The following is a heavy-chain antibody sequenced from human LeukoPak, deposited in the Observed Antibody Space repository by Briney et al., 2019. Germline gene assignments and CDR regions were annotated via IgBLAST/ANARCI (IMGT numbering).Heavy chain of an antibody. Sequence: ASVKVSCKASGYTFTSYVIHWVRQAPGQRLEWMGWINAGNGNTKYSQEFQDRVTITRDTSASTVYMELSSLRSGDMAVYYCARARYETRIWPKSRYDYYHYMDVWGKGTTVTVSS. D-gene: IGHD2-15*01. CDR1: GYTFTSYV. V-gene: IGHV1-3*03. CDR3: ARARYETRIWPKSRYDYYHYMDV. CDR2: INAGNGNT. J-gene: IGHJ6*03.